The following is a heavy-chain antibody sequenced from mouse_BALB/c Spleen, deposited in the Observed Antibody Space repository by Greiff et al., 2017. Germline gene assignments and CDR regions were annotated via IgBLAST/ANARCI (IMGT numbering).Heavy chain of an antibody. CDR3: ARHAGLLFDV. CDR2: ISSGGGST. J-gene: IGHJ1*01. D-gene: IGHD1-1*01. CDR1: GFAFSSYD. V-gene: IGHV5-12-1*01. Sequence: EVQVVESGGGLVKPGGSLKLSCAASGFAFSSYDMSWVRQTPEKRLEWVAYISSGGGSTYYPDTVKGRFTISRDNAKNTLYLQMSSLKSEDTAMYYCARHAGLLFDVWGAGTTVTVSS.